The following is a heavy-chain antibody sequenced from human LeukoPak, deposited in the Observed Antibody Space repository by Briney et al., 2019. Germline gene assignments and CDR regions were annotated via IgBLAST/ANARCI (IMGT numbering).Heavy chain of an antibody. V-gene: IGHV4-34*01. D-gene: IGHD2-15*01. CDR3: ARGLPPIVVVAAARRGPVNRWFDP. CDR1: GGSFSGYY. CDR2: INHSGST. J-gene: IGHJ5*02. Sequence: SETLSLTCAVYGGSFSGYYWSWIRQPPGKGLEWIGEINHSGSTNYNPSLKSRVTISVDTSKNQFSLKLSSVTAADTAVYYCARGLPPIVVVAAARRGPVNRWFDPWGQGTLVTVSS.